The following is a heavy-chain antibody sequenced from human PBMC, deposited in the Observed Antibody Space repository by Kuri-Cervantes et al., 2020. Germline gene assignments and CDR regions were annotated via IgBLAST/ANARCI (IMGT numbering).Heavy chain of an antibody. CDR1: GFTVSSNY. D-gene: IGHD5-18*01. CDR3: AKGDTAMAFLVDY. J-gene: IGHJ4*02. CDR2: ISYDGSNK. V-gene: IGHV3-30*18. Sequence: GESLKISCAASGFTVSSNYMSWVRQAPGKGLEWVAVISYDGSNKYYADSVKGRFTISRDNSKNTLYLQMNSLRAEDTAVYYCAKGDTAMAFLVDYWGQGTRGTVSS.